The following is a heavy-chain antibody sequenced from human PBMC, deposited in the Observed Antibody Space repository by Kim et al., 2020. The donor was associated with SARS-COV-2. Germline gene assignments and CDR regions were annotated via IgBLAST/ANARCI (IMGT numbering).Heavy chain of an antibody. Sequence: YYAVPVKGRLTISRHNSKNTLYLQMNSLRAEDTAVYYCARVVLYGDYFDYWGQGTLVTVSS. CDR3: ARVVLYGDYFDY. V-gene: IGHV3-53*04. J-gene: IGHJ4*02. D-gene: IGHD3-16*02.